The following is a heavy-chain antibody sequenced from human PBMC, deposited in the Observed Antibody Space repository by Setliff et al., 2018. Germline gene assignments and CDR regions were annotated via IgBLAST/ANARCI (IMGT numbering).Heavy chain of an antibody. J-gene: IGHJ4*02. CDR1: GGSISTTDYY. V-gene: IGHV4-39*07. CDR3: ARYDSSGYSENYYFDY. Sequence: LSLTCTVSGGSISTTDYYWGWIRQPPGKRLEWIGCVHYSGNTYYSPSLKSRVTMFVDTSKNQFSLMLYSVTAADTAIYYCARYDSSGYSENYYFDYWGQGTQVTVSS. CDR2: VHYSGNT. D-gene: IGHD3-22*01.